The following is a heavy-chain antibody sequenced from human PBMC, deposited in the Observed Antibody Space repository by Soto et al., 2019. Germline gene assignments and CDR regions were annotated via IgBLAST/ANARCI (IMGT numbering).Heavy chain of an antibody. D-gene: IGHD6-19*01. V-gene: IGHV1-18*01. Sequence: ASVKVSCKASGYTFTSYGISWVRQAPGQGLEWMGWISAYNGNTNYAQKLQGRVTMTTDTSTSTAYMELRSLRSDDTAVYYCARELGGLYSSGWYALGYWSQGTLVTVSS. J-gene: IGHJ4*02. CDR2: ISAYNGNT. CDR3: ARELGGLYSSGWYALGY. CDR1: GYTFTSYG.